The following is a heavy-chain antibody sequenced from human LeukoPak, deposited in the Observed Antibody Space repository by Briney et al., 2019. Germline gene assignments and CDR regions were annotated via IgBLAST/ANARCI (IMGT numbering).Heavy chain of an antibody. Sequence: GESLKISCKGSGYSFTSYWIGGVGQMPGKGREWMGIIYPGDSDTRYSPSFQGQATFSADKSIPNAYLQWSSVKASDTAMYYCARHYYGSGSSDYWGKGTMVTVSS. J-gene: IGHJ4*02. CDR3: ARHYYGSGSSDY. CDR1: GYSFTSYW. D-gene: IGHD3-10*01. V-gene: IGHV5-51*01. CDR2: IYPGDSDT.